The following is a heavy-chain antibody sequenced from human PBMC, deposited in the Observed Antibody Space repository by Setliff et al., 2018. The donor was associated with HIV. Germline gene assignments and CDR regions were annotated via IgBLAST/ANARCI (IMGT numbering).Heavy chain of an antibody. J-gene: IGHJ4*02. Sequence: LRLSCLTSGFTFGDYALSWFRQAPGKGLEWVAFIRSKVYGGTTEYAASVKGRFAILRDDSTSIAISKDTSKNQVVLKMTNMDPVDTATYYCARMISYSPYFDYWGQGTLVTVSS. CDR2: IRSKVYGGTT. CDR3: MDPVDTATYYCARMISYSPYFDY. V-gene: IGHV3-49*03. D-gene: IGHD3-10*01. CDR1: GFTFGDYA.